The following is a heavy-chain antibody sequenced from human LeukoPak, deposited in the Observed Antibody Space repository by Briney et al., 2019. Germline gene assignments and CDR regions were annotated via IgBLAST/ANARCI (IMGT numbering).Heavy chain of an antibody. J-gene: IGHJ4*02. D-gene: IGHD3-10*01. V-gene: IGHV4-34*01. CDR2: INHSGST. Sequence: SETLSLTCAVYGGSFSGYYWSWIRQPPGKGLEWIGEINHSGSTNYNPSLKSRVTISVDTSKNQFSLKLSSVTAADTAVYYCARVTPGWSYGFLPKNFDYWGQGTLVTVSS. CDR3: ARVTPGWSYGFLPKNFDY. CDR1: GGSFSGYY.